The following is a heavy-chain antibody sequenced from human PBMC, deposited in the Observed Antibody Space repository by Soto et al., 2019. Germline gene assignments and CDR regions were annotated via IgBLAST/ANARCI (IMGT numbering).Heavy chain of an antibody. CDR1: GFTFSGDW. J-gene: IGHJ4*02. Sequence: PGGSLRLSCAASGFTFSGDWMHWVRQAPGKGLVWVSRINTDGSGTSYADSVKGRFTISRDNAKNMVYLQMNSLRAEGTAMYYCTTDRGYLTFDYWGQGTLVTVSS. D-gene: IGHD3-22*01. CDR3: TTDRGYLTFDY. CDR2: INTDGSGT. V-gene: IGHV3-74*01.